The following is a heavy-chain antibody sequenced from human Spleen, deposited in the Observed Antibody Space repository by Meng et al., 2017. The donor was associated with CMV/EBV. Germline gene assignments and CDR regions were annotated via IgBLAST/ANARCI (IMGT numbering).Heavy chain of an antibody. V-gene: IGHV2-5*01. J-gene: IGHJ4*02. CDR1: GFSLSTSRMG. D-gene: IGHD3-3*01. CDR3: AHTYYDFWSGFLY. Sequence: FYGFSLSTSRMGVGWIRQPPGKALEWIALIYFNDEERYSPSLKNRLTVNKDTSKNQVVLTMTNMDPVDAGTYYCAHTYYDFWSGFLYWGQGALVTVSS. CDR2: IYFNDEE.